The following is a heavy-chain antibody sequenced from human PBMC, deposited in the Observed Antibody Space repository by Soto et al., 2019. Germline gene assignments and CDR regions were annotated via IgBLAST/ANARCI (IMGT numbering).Heavy chain of an antibody. CDR3: ARALGGQIVDY. Sequence: QFQLVQSGAEVKKPGASVKVSCKASGYTFTTSGITWVRQAPGQGLEWMGWISGYNGNTKYAQKLQGRVTMTTDTATSTGYMELRSLRSDATAVYYCARALGGQIVDYWGQGTLVTVSS. CDR1: GYTFTTSG. V-gene: IGHV1-18*01. J-gene: IGHJ4*02. CDR2: ISGYNGNT. D-gene: IGHD3-22*01.